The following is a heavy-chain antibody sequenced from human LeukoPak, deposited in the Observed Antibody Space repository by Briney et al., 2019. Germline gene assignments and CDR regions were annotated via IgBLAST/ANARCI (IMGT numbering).Heavy chain of an antibody. Sequence: ASVKVSCKASGYTFTSYDINWVRQATGQGLEWMGWINPNSGGTNYAQKFQGWVTMTRDTSISTAYMELSRLRSDDTAVYYCARVGGYYYDSSGYTLDYWGQGTLVTVSS. V-gene: IGHV1-2*04. CDR3: ARVGGYYYDSSGYTLDY. J-gene: IGHJ4*02. D-gene: IGHD3-22*01. CDR2: INPNSGGT. CDR1: GYTFTSYD.